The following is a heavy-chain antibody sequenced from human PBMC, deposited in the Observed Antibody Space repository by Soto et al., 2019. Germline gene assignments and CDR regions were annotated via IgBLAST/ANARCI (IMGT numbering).Heavy chain of an antibody. J-gene: IGHJ6*02. CDR2: SMPIFRTP. Sequence: QVQLEQSGAEVKKPGSSVKVSCKASGGTFRTSAISWVRQAPGQGLEWMGGSMPIFRTPDYAQKFQGRVIITADEFTGTAYMELSGLRSDDTAVYYCARDKDRPQLGGNYYYILDVWGQGTTITVSS. CDR1: GGTFRTSA. V-gene: IGHV1-69*12. CDR3: ARDKDRPQLGGNYYYILDV. D-gene: IGHD3-3*02.